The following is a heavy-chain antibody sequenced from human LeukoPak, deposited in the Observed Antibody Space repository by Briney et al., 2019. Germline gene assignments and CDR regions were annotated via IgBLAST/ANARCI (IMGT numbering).Heavy chain of an antibody. CDR2: INHSGST. V-gene: IGHV4-30-2*01. CDR3: ARGVYAFDI. J-gene: IGHJ3*02. CDR1: GGSISSGGYY. Sequence: SQTLSLTCTVSGGSISSGGYYWSWIRQPPGKGLEWIGEINHSGSTNYNPSLKSRVTISVDTSKNQFSLKLSSVTAADTAVYYCARGVYAFDIWGQGTMVTVSS. D-gene: IGHD3-3*01.